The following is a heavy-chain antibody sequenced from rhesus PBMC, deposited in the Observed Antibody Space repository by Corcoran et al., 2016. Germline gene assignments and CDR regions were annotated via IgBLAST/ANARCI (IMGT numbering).Heavy chain of an antibody. J-gene: IGHJ4*01. D-gene: IGHD1-44*01. CDR3: ARESGGGLGY. V-gene: IGHV4-122*02. Sequence: QLQLQESGPGLVKPSETLSLTCAVSGYSISSGYGWSWIRQPPGKGLEWIGYISYSWSTSYNPSRNSRGTMSRETSKNQVSLKLSSVTAADTAVYYCARESGGGLGYWGQGVLVTVSS. CDR1: GYSISSGYG. CDR2: ISYSWST.